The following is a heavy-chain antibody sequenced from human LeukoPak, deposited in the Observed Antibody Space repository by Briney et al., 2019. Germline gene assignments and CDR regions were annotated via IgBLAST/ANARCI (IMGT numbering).Heavy chain of an antibody. Sequence: PSETLSLTCTVSGDSISSGDYYWSWIRQPAGRGLEWIGRISSSGSTNYNPSLKSRVTISVDTSKNQFSLKLSSVTAADTAVYYCARTNILRGMPEGFDYWGQGTLVTVSS. CDR2: ISSSGST. CDR1: GDSISSGDYY. D-gene: IGHD3-10*01. CDR3: ARTNILRGMPEGFDY. V-gene: IGHV4-61*02. J-gene: IGHJ4*02.